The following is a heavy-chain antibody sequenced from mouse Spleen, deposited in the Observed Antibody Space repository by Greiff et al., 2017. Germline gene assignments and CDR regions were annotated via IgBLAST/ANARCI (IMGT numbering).Heavy chain of an antibody. J-gene: IGHJ3*01. CDR3: ARKRDYYGSSYPFAY. CDR1: GYTFTDYN. D-gene: IGHD1-1*01. V-gene: IGHV1-18*01. CDR2: INPNNGGT. Sequence: EVQLQQSGPELVKPGASVKIPCKASGYTFTDYNMDWVKQSHGKSLEWIGDINPNNGGTIYNQKFKGKATLTVDKSSSTAYMELRSLTSEDTAVYYCARKRDYYGSSYPFAYWGQGTLVTVSA.